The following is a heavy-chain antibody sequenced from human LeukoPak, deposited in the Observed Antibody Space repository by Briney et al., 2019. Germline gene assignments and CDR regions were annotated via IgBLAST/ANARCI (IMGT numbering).Heavy chain of an antibody. J-gene: IGHJ3*02. CDR3: TRGQTYYDDSTGYHYYAFDM. D-gene: IGHD3-9*01. CDR1: GFTFGNYW. Sequence: TGGSLRLSCAASGFTFGNYWMHWVRQAPGKGLVWVSRINTDGSSRNYADSVKGRFTISRDNAKKTLYLQMNSLTAEDAAVYYCTRGQTYYDDSTGYHYYAFDMWGQGTMVTVSS. CDR2: INTDGSSR. V-gene: IGHV3-74*01.